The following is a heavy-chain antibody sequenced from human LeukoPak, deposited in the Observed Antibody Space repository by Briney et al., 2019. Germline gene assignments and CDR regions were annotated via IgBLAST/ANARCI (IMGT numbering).Heavy chain of an antibody. V-gene: IGHV3-74*01. D-gene: IGHD4-11*01. CDR1: GFTFSASY. CDR2: IRSDGSAT. CDR3: TRGRDHSNDY. J-gene: IGHJ4*02. Sequence: GESLRLSCAASGFTFSASYMYWVRQAPGKGLVWVSRIRSDGSATYYADSVKGRFTISRDNAKNTLYLQMNSLRAEDTAVYYCTRGRDHSNDYWGQGTLVTVSS.